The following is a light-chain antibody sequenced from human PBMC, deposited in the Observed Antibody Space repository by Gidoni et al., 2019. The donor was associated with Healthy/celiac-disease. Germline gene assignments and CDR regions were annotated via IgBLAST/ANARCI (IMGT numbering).Light chain of an antibody. Sequence: EIVLTQSPGTLSLSPGERATLSCRASQSVSSSYLAWYQQKPGQAPRLLIYGASSRATGIPDRFSGSGSGTDFTLTISRLEPEDFAVYYCQQYGSSPTWTFGQXTKMEIK. J-gene: IGKJ1*01. CDR3: QQYGSSPTWT. CDR2: GAS. CDR1: QSVSSSY. V-gene: IGKV3-20*01.